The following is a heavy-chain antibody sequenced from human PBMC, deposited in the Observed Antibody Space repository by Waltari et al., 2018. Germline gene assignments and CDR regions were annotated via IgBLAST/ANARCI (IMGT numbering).Heavy chain of an antibody. CDR1: GGSISIGGSS. CDR2: IYQSGGN. CDR3: ARGSEYFDY. Sequence: QLQLQESGSGLVKPSQTLSLTCAVSGGSISIGGSSWRWIRRPPGKGLEWIGYIYQSGGNYSNPSLKSRVTISVERSKNQCALKLSSVTTADTAVYYCARGSEYFDYWGQGTLVTVSS. V-gene: IGHV4-30-2*01. J-gene: IGHJ4*02.